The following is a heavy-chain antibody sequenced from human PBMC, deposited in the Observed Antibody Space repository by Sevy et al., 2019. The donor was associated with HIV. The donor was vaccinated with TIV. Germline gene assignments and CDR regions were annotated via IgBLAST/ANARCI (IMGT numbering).Heavy chain of an antibody. CDR1: GFSLSYYS. Sequence: GGSLRLSCAASGFSLSYYSITWVRQAPGKGLEWISSITTSSTTRTRIYYADSVRGRFTISRDNAQNSLFLQMNSLRAEDTAVYYCVRVAKDVDSSGWDYYFYYMDVWGKGTTVTVSS. V-gene: IGHV3-48*01. D-gene: IGHD6-19*01. CDR2: ITTSSTTRTRI. CDR3: VRVAKDVDSSGWDYYFYYMDV. J-gene: IGHJ6*03.